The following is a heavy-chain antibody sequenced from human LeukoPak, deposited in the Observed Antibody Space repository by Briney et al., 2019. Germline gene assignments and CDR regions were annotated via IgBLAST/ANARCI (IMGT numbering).Heavy chain of an antibody. CDR1: GGSFSSNGYY. CDR3: ARLVDAPRYFDY. Sequence: SETLSLTRTVSGGSFSSNGYYWVWIRQPPGKGLEWIGSIYYSGTTYYNPSLKSRVTISVDTSKNQFSLKLSSVTAADTAVYYCARLVDAPRYFDYWGQGTLVTVSS. V-gene: IGHV4-39*01. J-gene: IGHJ4*02. CDR2: IYYSGTT. D-gene: IGHD2-21*01.